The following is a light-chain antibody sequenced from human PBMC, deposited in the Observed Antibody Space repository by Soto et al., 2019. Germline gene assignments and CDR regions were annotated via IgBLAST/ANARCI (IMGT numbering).Light chain of an antibody. CDR3: QQYAQRWT. V-gene: IGKV3-15*01. Sequence: IVLTQSPDTLSLSPGERATLSCRASQSVRTYLAWYQQKPGQAPRLLIYDASNRATGVPARFSGSGSGTEFTLTINSLQSEDFAVYYCQQYAQRWTFGQGTKVDIK. CDR1: QSVRTY. CDR2: DAS. J-gene: IGKJ1*01.